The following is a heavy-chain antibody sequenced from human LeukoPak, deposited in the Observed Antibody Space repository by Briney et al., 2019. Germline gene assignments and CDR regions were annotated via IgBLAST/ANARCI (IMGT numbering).Heavy chain of an antibody. CDR2: ISGSDAGT. Sequence: GGSLRLSCAASGFTFSSYAMSWVRQIPGKGLEWVSAISGSDAGTYYADSVKGRFTISRDNSKNTLYLQMNRLRAEDTAVYYCAKAEYSSVSYMDVWGKGTTVTVSS. J-gene: IGHJ6*03. CDR3: AKAEYSSVSYMDV. CDR1: GFTFSSYA. V-gene: IGHV3-23*01. D-gene: IGHD6-19*01.